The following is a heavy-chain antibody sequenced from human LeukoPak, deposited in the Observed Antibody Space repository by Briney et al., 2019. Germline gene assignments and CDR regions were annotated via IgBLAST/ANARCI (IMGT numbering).Heavy chain of an antibody. J-gene: IGHJ3*02. V-gene: IGHV4-61*01. Sequence: SETLSLTCTVSGYSISSSYYWSWIRQPPGKGLEWIGYIYYSGSTNYNPSLKSRVTISVDTSKNQFSLKLSSVTAADTAVYYCARSGYSYGADAFDIWGQGTMVTVSS. D-gene: IGHD5-18*01. CDR2: IYYSGST. CDR3: ARSGYSYGADAFDI. CDR1: GYSISSSYY.